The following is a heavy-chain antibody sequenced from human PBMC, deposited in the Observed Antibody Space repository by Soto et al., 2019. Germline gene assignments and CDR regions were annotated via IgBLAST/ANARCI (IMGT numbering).Heavy chain of an antibody. Sequence: PGGSLRLSCAASGFTFSSYGMHWVRQAPGKGLEWVAVISYDGSNKYYADSVKGRFTISRDNAKNSLYLQMNSLRAEDTAVYYCARDKQTFDAFDIWGQGTMVTVSS. CDR2: ISYDGSNK. CDR1: GFTFSSYG. V-gene: IGHV3-30*03. CDR3: ARDKQTFDAFDI. J-gene: IGHJ3*02.